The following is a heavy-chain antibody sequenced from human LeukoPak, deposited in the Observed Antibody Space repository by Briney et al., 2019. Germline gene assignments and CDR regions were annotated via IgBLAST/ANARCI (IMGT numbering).Heavy chain of an antibody. D-gene: IGHD2-15*01. Sequence: SETLSLTCTVSGGYISTNSYYWGWVRQPPGKGLEWIGSMSYSGTTYYNPSLKSRVTISVDTSKNQFSLKLSFLTAADTAVYYCAVTATPGHYFDYWGQGSLVTVSS. CDR2: MSYSGTT. J-gene: IGHJ4*02. CDR3: AVTATPGHYFDY. V-gene: IGHV4-39*01. CDR1: GGYISTNSYY.